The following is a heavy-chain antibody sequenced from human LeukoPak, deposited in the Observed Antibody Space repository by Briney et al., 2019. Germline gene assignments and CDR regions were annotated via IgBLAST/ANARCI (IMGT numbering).Heavy chain of an antibody. CDR1: GFTFDDYA. V-gene: IGHV3-43*02. CDR2: ISGDGGST. Sequence: PGGSLRLSCAASGFTFDDYAMHWVRQAPGKGLEWVSLISGDGGSTYYADSVKDRFTISRDNSKNSLYLQMNSLRTEDTALYYCAKEALVVPAANPYYYYYMDVWGKGTTVTVSS. CDR3: AKEALVVPAANPYYYYYMDV. D-gene: IGHD2-2*01. J-gene: IGHJ6*03.